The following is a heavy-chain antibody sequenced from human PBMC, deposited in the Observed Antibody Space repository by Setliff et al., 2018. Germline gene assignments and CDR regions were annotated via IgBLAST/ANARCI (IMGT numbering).Heavy chain of an antibody. CDR2: INA. Sequence: GASVKVSCKSSGYTFTSYGINWVRQAPGQGLEWMGWINAYAQKFQGRVTMTIDTLTSTAYMELRSLRSDDTAVYYCARVRDCSGGICHRGFHHYMDVWGKGTTVTVSS. V-gene: IGHV1-18*01. J-gene: IGHJ6*03. CDR3: ARVRDCSGGICHRGFHHYMDV. D-gene: IGHD2-15*01. CDR1: GYTFTSYG.